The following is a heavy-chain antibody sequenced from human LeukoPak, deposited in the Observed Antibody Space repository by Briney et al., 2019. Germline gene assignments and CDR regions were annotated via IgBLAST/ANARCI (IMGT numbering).Heavy chain of an antibody. J-gene: IGHJ1*01. CDR2: ISSSGSTI. V-gene: IGHV3-48*04. D-gene: IGHD6-13*01. CDR1: GFIFITYS. Sequence: GGSLRLSCAASGFIFITYSMNWVRQAPGKGLEWISYISSSGSTIYFADSVKGRFTISRDNAKNSLYLQMNSLRAEDTAVYYCARPSRPYRSSEYFQHWGQGTLVIVSS. CDR3: ARPSRPYRSSEYFQH.